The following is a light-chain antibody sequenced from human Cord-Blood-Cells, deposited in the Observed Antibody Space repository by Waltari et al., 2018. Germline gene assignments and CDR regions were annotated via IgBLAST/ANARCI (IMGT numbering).Light chain of an antibody. V-gene: IGLV3-21*04. CDR1: NIGSKS. CDR2: YDS. J-gene: IGLJ2*01. CDR3: QVWDSSSDHVV. Sequence: SYVLTQPPSVSVAPGKTARITCGGNNIGSKSVHWYQQKPGQAPVLVIYYDSDRPSGIPERFSGSNSGNTATQTISRVEAGDEADYYCQVWDSSSDHVVFGGGTKLTVL.